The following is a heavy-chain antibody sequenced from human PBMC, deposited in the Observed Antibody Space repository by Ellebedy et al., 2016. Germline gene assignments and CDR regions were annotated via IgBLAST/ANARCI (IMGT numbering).Heavy chain of an antibody. Sequence: GESLKISXVASGFTFTSYGMTWVRQAPGKGLEWVSGINWNGGSTGYADSVKGRFTISRDNSKNTLYLQMNSLRAEDTAVYYCARGGIMLVGGMDVWGQGTTVTVSS. V-gene: IGHV3-20*04. D-gene: IGHD3-16*01. CDR3: ARGGIMLVGGMDV. J-gene: IGHJ6*02. CDR2: INWNGGST. CDR1: GFTFTSYG.